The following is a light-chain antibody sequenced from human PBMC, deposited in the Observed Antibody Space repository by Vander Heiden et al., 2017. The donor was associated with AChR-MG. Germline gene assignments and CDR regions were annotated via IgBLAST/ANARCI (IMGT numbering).Light chain of an antibody. CDR2: SNN. CDR1: SSNIVSNT. V-gene: IGLV1-44*01. J-gene: IGLJ2*01. Sequence: QSVLTQPPSASGTPGQTVTISCSGSSSNIVSNTVNWYQQLPGTAPNLLIYSNNQRPSGVPDRFSGSKSGTSASLAISGLQSEDEADYYCAAWDDSLNGPVVFGGGTKLTVL. CDR3: AAWDDSLNGPVV.